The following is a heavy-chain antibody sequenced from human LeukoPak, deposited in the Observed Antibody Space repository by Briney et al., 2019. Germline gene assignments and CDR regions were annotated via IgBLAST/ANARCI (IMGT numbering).Heavy chain of an antibody. CDR1: GFTFSSYE. V-gene: IGHV3-48*03. CDR3: ARSGYGYFLDY. D-gene: IGHD5-18*01. CDR2: ISSSGSTI. Sequence: GGSLRLSCAASGFTFSSYEMNWVRQAPGKGLEWVSYISSSGSTIYYADSVKGRFTISRDNAKNSLYLQTNSLRAEDTAVYYCARSGYGYFLDYWGQGTLVTVSS. J-gene: IGHJ4*02.